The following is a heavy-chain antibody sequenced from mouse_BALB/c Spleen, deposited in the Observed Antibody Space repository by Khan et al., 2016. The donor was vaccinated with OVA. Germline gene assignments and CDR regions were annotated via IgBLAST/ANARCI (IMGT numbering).Heavy chain of an antibody. D-gene: IGHD2-10*01. CDR1: GFSLTNYG. CDR2: IWSDGST. V-gene: IGHV2-6-1*01. J-gene: IGHJ4*01. CDR3: ARQPYYHYNSMDY. Sequence: VQLKESGPGLAAPSQSLSITCTISGFSLTNYGVHWVRQPPGKGLEWLAVIWSDGSTTYNSALKSRLTITKDNSQSQVFLKMNSLQTDDTAIYFGARQPYYHYNSMDYWGQGTSVTVSS.